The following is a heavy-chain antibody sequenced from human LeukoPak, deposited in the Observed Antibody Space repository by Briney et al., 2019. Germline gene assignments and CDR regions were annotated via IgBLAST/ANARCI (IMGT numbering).Heavy chain of an antibody. V-gene: IGHV4-34*01. CDR1: GGSFSGYN. D-gene: IGHD3-10*01. J-gene: IGHJ4*02. Sequence: SETLSLTCAVYGGSFSGYNWSWIRQPPGKGLEWIGEINHSGSTNYNLSLKSRVTISVDTSKNQFSLKLSSVTAADTAVYYCARGWNRMVRGVIGYWGQGTLVTVSS. CDR3: ARGWNRMVRGVIGY. CDR2: INHSGST.